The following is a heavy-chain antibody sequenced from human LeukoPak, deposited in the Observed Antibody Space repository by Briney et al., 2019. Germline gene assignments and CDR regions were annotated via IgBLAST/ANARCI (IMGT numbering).Heavy chain of an antibody. CDR2: ISGSGDRT. D-gene: IGHD2-2*01. J-gene: IGHJ4*02. Sequence: GWSLRLSCAASGFTFSSYAMSWVRQAPGKGLEWVSPISGSGDRTYYADSVKGRFTISRDNSKNTLYLQMNSLRAEDTAVYYCAKGLYCSSSSCFRGYLDYWGQGTLVTVSS. V-gene: IGHV3-23*01. CDR1: GFTFSSYA. CDR3: AKGLYCSSSSCFRGYLDY.